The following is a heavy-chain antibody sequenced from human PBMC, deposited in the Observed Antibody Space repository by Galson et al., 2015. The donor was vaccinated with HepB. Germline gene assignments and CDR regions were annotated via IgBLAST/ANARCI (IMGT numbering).Heavy chain of an antibody. CDR3: AREGWFDP. Sequence: SVKVSCKASGYTFTDYYMHWVRQAPGQGLEWMGWINPNSGGTNYAQKFQGRVTMTRDTSISTAYMEVSRLRSDDAAVYYCAREGWFDPWGQGTLVTVSS. V-gene: IGHV1-2*02. CDR1: GYTFTDYY. J-gene: IGHJ5*02. CDR2: INPNSGGT.